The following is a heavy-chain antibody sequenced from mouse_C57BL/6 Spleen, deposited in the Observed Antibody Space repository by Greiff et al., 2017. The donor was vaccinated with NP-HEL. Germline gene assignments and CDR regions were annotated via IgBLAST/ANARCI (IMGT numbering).Heavy chain of an antibody. CDR2: IYPGDGDT. CDR3: ARGPSNEDAMDY. Sequence: QVHVKQSGAELVKPGASVKISCKASGYAFSSYWMNWVKQRPGKGLEWIGQIYPGDGDTNYNGKFKGKATLTADKSSSTAYMQLSSLTSEDSAVYFCARGPSNEDAMDYWGQGTSVTVSS. J-gene: IGHJ4*01. V-gene: IGHV1-80*01. CDR1: GYAFSSYW. D-gene: IGHD2-5*01.